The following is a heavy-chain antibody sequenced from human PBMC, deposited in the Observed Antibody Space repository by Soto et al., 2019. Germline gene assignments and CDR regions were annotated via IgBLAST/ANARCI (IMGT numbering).Heavy chain of an antibody. V-gene: IGHV3-23*01. Sequence: GGSLRLSCAASGFTFSDFAMAWVRQAPGKGLEWVSSASGSGSGTYYADSVKGRFTISRDNSKNTLFLHMTNLRAGDTALYFCAKGRPGVAAAPDYWGQGTLVTVSS. J-gene: IGHJ4*02. CDR3: AKGRPGVAAAPDY. CDR1: GFTFSDFA. D-gene: IGHD2-21*01. CDR2: ASGSGSGT.